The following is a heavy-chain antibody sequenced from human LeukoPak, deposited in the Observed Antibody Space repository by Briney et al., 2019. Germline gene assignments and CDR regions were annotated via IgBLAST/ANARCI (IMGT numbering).Heavy chain of an antibody. J-gene: IGHJ4*02. D-gene: IGHD6-13*01. CDR2: IYYSGST. Sequence: SETLSLTCTVSSDSFSYYYWSWIRQPPGKGLEWIGYIYYSGSTNYNPSLKSRVTISVDTSKNQFSLKLSSVTAADTAVYYCARDLIAAAGGLDYWGQGTLVTVSS. CDR3: ARDLIAAAGGLDY. CDR1: SDSFSYYY. V-gene: IGHV4-59*01.